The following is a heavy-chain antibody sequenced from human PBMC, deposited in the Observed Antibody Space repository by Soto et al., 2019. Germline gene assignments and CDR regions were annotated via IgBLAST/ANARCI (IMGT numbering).Heavy chain of an antibody. CDR1: GFTFSSYA. Sequence: QVQLVEYGGGVVQPGRSLRLYCAASGFTFSSYAMHWVRQDPGKGLGWVAVISYDGSNKYYADSVKGRFTISRDNSNNTLYLQMNSLRAEDTAVYYCARELPFNYGDQRGAFDIWGQGTMVTVSS. D-gene: IGHD4-17*01. J-gene: IGHJ3*02. CDR3: ARELPFNYGDQRGAFDI. V-gene: IGHV3-30-3*01. CDR2: ISYDGSNK.